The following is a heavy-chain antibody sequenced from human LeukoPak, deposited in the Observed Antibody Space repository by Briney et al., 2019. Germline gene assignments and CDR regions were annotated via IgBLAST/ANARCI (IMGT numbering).Heavy chain of an antibody. CDR2: IYTSGST. J-gene: IGHJ3*02. CDR3: ARDRRFGELDAFDI. D-gene: IGHD3-10*01. CDR1: GGSISSYY. V-gene: IGHV4-4*07. Sequence: SETLSLTCTVSGGSISSYYWSWIRQPAGKGLEWIGRIYTSGSTNYNPSLKSRVTMSVDTSKNQFSLKLSSVTAADTAVYYCARDRRFGELDAFDIWGQGTMVTVSS.